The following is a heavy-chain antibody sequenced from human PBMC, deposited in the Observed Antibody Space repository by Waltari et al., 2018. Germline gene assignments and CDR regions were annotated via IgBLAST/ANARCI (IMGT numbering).Heavy chain of an antibody. Sequence: QVQLQESGPGLVKPSETLSLTCTVSGGSISSHYWSWIRQPPRKGLEWIGYIYYSGSTNYNPALKSRVTISVDTSKNQFSLKLSSVTAADTAVYYCARDRVDTAMVIGYYGMDVWGQGTTVTVSS. J-gene: IGHJ6*02. V-gene: IGHV4-59*11. CDR2: IYYSGST. CDR1: GGSISSHY. CDR3: ARDRVDTAMVIGYYGMDV. D-gene: IGHD5-18*01.